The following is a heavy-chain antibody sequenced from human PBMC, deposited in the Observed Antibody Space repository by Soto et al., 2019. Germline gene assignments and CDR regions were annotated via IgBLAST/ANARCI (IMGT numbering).Heavy chain of an antibody. J-gene: IGHJ4*02. CDR2: IYYSGST. D-gene: IGHD3-22*01. CDR3: ARVDYDSSGYYYYFDY. Sequence: SETLSLTCTVSGGSISSYYWSWIRQPPGKGLEWIGYIYYSGSTNYNPSLKNRVTISVDTSKNQFSLKLSSVTAADTAVYYCARVDYDSSGYYYYFDYWGQGTLVTVSS. V-gene: IGHV4-59*01. CDR1: GGSISSYY.